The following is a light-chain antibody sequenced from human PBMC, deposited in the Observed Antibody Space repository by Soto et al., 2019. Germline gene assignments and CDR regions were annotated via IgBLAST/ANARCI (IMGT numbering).Light chain of an antibody. CDR3: QSYGTSPSCYV. J-gene: IGLJ1*01. CDR2: ANK. Sequence: QSALAQPGSVCGAPGQRVTYSCPGSSSNIGPGHDVHWYQQLPGTAPKLLIYANKNRPAAVPDRFSDSKSGTSASLAITGIQAEDEAAYYCQSYGTSPSCYVFGSGTKVT. CDR1: SSNIGPGHD. V-gene: IGLV1-40*01.